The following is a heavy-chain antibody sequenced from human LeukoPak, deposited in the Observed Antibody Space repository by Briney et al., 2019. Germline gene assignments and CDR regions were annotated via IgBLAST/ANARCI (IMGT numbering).Heavy chain of an antibody. CDR1: GYTFTSYG. J-gene: IGHJ4*02. CDR2: ISAYNGNT. CDR3: ARVLGTRIAVAGTGLDY. D-gene: IGHD6-19*01. Sequence: GASVKVSCKASGYTFTSYGISWVRQAPGQGLEWMGWISAYNGNTNYAQKLQGRVTMTTDTSTSTAYMQLRSLGSDDTAVYYCARVLGTRIAVAGTGLDYWGQGTLVTVSS. V-gene: IGHV1-18*01.